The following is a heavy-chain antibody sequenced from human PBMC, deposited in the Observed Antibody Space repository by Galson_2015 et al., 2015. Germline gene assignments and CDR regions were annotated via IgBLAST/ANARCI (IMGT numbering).Heavy chain of an antibody. J-gene: IGHJ4*02. V-gene: IGHV3-23*01. CDR3: AKAGRSSIGEGSFDY. Sequence: SLRLSCAASGFTFSNYAMNWVHQAPGKGLEWVSALSGSCASTYYADSVKGRFTISRDNSKNTLYLQMNSLRGEEKAVYYCAKAGRSSIGEGSFDYWGQGALVTVSS. CDR2: LSGSCAST. D-gene: IGHD6-6*01. CDR1: GFTFSNYA.